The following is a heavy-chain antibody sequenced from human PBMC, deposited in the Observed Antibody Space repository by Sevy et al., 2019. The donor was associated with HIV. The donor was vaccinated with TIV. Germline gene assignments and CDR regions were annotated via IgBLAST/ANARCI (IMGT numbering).Heavy chain of an antibody. D-gene: IGHD2-15*01. V-gene: IGHV3-15*01. CDR3: TLEGLYCSGGSCYSEGFDT. CDR2: IKSKTDGGTT. CDR1: GFPFNNAW. J-gene: IGHJ4*02. Sequence: GGSLRLSCAAFGFPFNNAWMSWVRQAPGKGLEWVGRIKSKTDGGTTDDATPVKGRFTISRDDSKNTLYLQMNSLKTDDTAVYYCTLEGLYCSGGSCYSEGFDTWGQGTLVTVSS.